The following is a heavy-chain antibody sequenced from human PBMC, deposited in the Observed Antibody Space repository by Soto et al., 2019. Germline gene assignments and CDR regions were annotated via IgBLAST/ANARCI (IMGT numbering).Heavy chain of an antibody. Sequence: ASVKVSCKASGYTFTSYYMHWVRQAPGQGLEWMGIINPSGGSTSYAQKFRGRVTMTRDTSTSTVYMELSSLRSEDTAVYYCARDLVGGDYDYVWGSYRYTGSYYYGMDVWGQGTTVTVSS. CDR3: ARDLVGGDYDYVWGSYRYTGSYYYGMDV. CDR2: INPSGGST. D-gene: IGHD3-16*02. V-gene: IGHV1-46*01. CDR1: GYTFTSYY. J-gene: IGHJ6*02.